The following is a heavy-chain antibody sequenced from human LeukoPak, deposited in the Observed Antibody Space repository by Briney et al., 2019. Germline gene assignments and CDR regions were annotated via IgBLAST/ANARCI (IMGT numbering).Heavy chain of an antibody. CDR1: GFTFSAYA. D-gene: IGHD3-22*01. V-gene: IGHV3-30*04. Sequence: GTSLRLSCVGSGFTFSAYAIHWVRQAPGKGLEWVAMIWYDGTNQNYADSAKGRFTISRDNSKNTVYLQMSGLRPADTAVYYCARDAEDYFDSSASFDSWGQGTLVTVSS. J-gene: IGHJ4*02. CDR3: ARDAEDYFDSSASFDS. CDR2: IWYDGTNQ.